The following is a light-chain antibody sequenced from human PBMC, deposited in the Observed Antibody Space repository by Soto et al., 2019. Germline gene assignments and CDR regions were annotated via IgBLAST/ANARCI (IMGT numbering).Light chain of an antibody. CDR3: CSYAGSYSVV. CDR2: DVT. Sequence: QSALTQPRSVSGSPGQSVTISCTGTSSDVGGHNYVAWYQQYPGKAPKITLYDVTKRPSGVPDRFSGSKSGNTASLTISGLQAEDEADYYCCSYAGSYSVVFGGGTKVTVL. CDR1: SSDVGGHNY. J-gene: IGLJ2*01. V-gene: IGLV2-11*01.